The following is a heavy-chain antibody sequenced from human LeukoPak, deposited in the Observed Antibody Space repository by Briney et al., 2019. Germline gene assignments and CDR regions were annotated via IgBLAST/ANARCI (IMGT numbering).Heavy chain of an antibody. CDR2: ISYDGSNT. Sequence: GGSLRLSCVVSGFTFSTYGMNWVRQAPGKGLEWVAIISYDGSNTYYADSVKGRFTISRDNSKNTLYLQMNSLRAEDTAVYYCAKDSGSRSFDYWGLGTPVTVSS. CDR3: AKDSGSRSFDY. CDR1: GFTFSTYG. D-gene: IGHD1-26*01. J-gene: IGHJ4*02. V-gene: IGHV3-30*18.